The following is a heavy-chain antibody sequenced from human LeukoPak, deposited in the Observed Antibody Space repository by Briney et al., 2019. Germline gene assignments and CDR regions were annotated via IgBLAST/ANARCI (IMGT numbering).Heavy chain of an antibody. Sequence: PSETLSLTCTVSGGSISSGGYYWSWMRQHPGKGLEWIGYIYYSGSTYYNPSLKSRITISVDTSKNQFSLKLSSVTAADTAVYYCARARPPLVAPPDDWGQGTLVIVSS. V-gene: IGHV4-31*03. CDR3: ARARPPLVAPPDD. J-gene: IGHJ4*02. CDR1: GGSISSGGYY. D-gene: IGHD3-9*01. CDR2: IYYSGST.